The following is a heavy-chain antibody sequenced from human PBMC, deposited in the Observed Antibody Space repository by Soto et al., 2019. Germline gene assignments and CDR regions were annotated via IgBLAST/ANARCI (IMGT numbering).Heavy chain of an antibody. V-gene: IGHV3-30*18. D-gene: IGHD6-6*01. J-gene: IGHJ6*02. Sequence: GGSLRLSCAASGFTFSSYGMHWVRQAPGKGLEWVAVISYDGSNKYYADSVKGRFTISRDNSKNTLYLQMNSLRAEDTAVYYCAKVAGYSSSSGYYYYGMDVWGQGTTVTVSS. CDR3: AKVAGYSSSSGYYYYGMDV. CDR2: ISYDGSNK. CDR1: GFTFSSYG.